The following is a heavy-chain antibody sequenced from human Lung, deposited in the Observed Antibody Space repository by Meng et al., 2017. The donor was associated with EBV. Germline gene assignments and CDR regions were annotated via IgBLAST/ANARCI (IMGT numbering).Heavy chain of an antibody. D-gene: IGHD3-16*01. CDR2: INTSVGYT. CDR3: ARASRVLGGFDY. J-gene: IGHJ4*02. Sequence: QVQLVQSGAEVXXXXXSVKVSCKASGYTFTNYYKHWVRQAPGQGLEWMGIINTSVGYTSHAQKFQGRVTMTRDTSTSTVHMEVSSLRSADTAVYYCARASRVLGGFDYWGQGTLVTVS. V-gene: IGHV1-46*01. CDR1: GYTFTNYY.